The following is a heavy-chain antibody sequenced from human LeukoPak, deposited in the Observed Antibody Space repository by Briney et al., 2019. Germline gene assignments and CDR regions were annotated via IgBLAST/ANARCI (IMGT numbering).Heavy chain of an antibody. CDR3: ATIVTMVRGVIIGWFDP. J-gene: IGHJ5*02. D-gene: IGHD3-10*01. CDR1: GYTLTELS. V-gene: IGHV1-24*01. Sequence: ASVKVSCKVSGYTLTELSMHWVRQAPGKGLEWMGGFDPEDGETIYAQKFQGRVTMTEDTSTDTAYMELSSLRSEDTAVYYCATIVTMVRGVIIGWFDPWGQGTLVTVSS. CDR2: FDPEDGET.